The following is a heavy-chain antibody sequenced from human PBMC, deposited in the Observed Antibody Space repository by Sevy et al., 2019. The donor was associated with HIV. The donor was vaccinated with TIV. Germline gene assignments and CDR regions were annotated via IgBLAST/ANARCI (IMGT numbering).Heavy chain of an antibody. Sequence: GGSLRLSCAASRFTFRDYYMSWIRQAPGRGLEWLAYISDRSTTIYYADSVKGRFTISRDNAKNSLFLQMKSLRAEDTAVYYCAREGSLRYFDLWGRGTLVTVSS. D-gene: IGHD3-10*01. CDR1: RFTFRDYY. CDR3: AREGSLRYFDL. J-gene: IGHJ2*01. CDR2: ISDRSTTI. V-gene: IGHV3-11*01.